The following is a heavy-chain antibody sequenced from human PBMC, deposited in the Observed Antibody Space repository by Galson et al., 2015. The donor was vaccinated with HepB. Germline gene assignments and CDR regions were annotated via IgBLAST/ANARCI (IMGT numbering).Heavy chain of an antibody. CDR2: VTGSGSNT. CDR3: AQGRGSGTYYYAE. CDR1: GFTFSIYA. D-gene: IGHD1-26*01. V-gene: IGHV3-23*01. Sequence: SLRLSCAASGFTFSIYAMNWVRQAPGKGLEWVSAVTGSGSNTYYADSVKGRFSISRDNSKNTLYLQMNSLRADDTAVFYCAQGRGSGTYYYAEWGQGTLVTVSS. J-gene: IGHJ4*02.